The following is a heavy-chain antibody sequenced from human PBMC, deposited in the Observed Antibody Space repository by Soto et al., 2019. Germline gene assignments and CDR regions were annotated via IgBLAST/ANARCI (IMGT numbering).Heavy chain of an antibody. D-gene: IGHD1-26*01. CDR2: ISGSGGST. V-gene: IGHV3-23*01. CDR1: GFTFSSYA. J-gene: IGHJ4*02. CDR3: AKAPDSGSYSALDY. Sequence: PGGSLRLSCAASGFTFSSYAMSWVRQAPGKGLEWVSAISGSGGSTYYADSVKGRFTISRDNSKNTLYLQMNSLRAEDTAVYYCAKAPDSGSYSALDYWGQETLVTVSS.